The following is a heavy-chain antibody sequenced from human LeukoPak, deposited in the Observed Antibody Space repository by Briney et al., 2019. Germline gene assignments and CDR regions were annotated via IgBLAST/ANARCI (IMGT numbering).Heavy chain of an antibody. CDR1: GFAFSDYW. CDR3: VRDGGVSGYDLLDY. V-gene: IGHV3-7*01. Sequence: GGSLRLSCAASGFAFSDYWMTWVRQAPGKGLELVAHINQDGSKEHYMDSVKARFTISRDNAKNSLSLQMNSLRAEDTAVYYCVRDGGVSGYDLLDYWGQGTLVTVSS. J-gene: IGHJ4*02. CDR2: INQDGSKE. D-gene: IGHD5-12*01.